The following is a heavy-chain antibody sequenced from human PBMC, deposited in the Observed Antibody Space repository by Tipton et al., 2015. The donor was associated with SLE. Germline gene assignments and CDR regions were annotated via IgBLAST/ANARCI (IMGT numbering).Heavy chain of an antibody. V-gene: IGHV3-11*05. J-gene: IGHJ4*02. D-gene: IGHD1-26*01. CDR3: ARESGSYYGY. Sequence: SLRLSCAASGFTFSDYYMSWIRQAPGKGLEWVSYSSSSSIYTNYADSVKGRFTISRDNAKNSLYLQMNSLRAEDTAVYYCARESGSYYGYWGQGTLVTVSS. CDR2: SSSSSIYT. CDR1: GFTFSDYY.